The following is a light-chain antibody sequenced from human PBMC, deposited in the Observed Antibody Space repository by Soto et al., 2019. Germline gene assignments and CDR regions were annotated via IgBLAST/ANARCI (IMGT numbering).Light chain of an antibody. J-gene: IGLJ2*01. V-gene: IGLV1-44*01. CDR2: SDN. CDR3: AAWDDSLNAVV. Sequence: QAVVTQPPSASGTPGQRVTISCSGSSSNIGSNTVNWYQQLPGTAPKLLIYSDNQRPSGVPDRFSGSKSGTSASLAISGLQSEDEAAYYCAAWDDSLNAVVFGGGTKLTVL. CDR1: SSNIGSNT.